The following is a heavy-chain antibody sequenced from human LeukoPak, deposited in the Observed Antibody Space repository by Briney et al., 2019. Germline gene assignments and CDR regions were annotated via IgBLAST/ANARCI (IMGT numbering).Heavy chain of an antibody. J-gene: IGHJ6*03. V-gene: IGHV3-23*01. CDR3: ARARRSSGWFNTPFYYYYMDV. CDR2: ISVSGNT. Sequence: PGGSLRLSCAASGFTLSSYAMSWVRQAPGKGLEWVSAISVSGNTYHADSVKGRFTISRDSSKNTLYLQMNRLRAEDTAVYYCARARRSSGWFNTPFYYYYMDVWGKGTTVTISS. CDR1: GFTLSSYA. D-gene: IGHD6-19*01.